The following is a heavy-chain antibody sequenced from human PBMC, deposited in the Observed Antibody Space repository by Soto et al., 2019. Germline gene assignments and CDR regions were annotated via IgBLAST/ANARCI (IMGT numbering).Heavy chain of an antibody. CDR3: AGDLWGGKPPYYYGMDV. J-gene: IGHJ6*02. V-gene: IGHV1-69*01. Sequence: QVQLVQSGAEVKKPGSSVKVSCKASGGTFSSYAISWVRQAPGQGLEWMGGIIPIVGTANYAQKFQGRVTSAADESTSTAYMELSSLRSDNTAVYYCAGDLWGGKPPYYYGMDVWGQGTMVTVSS. CDR2: IIPIVGTA. CDR1: GGTFSSYA. D-gene: IGHD3-16*01.